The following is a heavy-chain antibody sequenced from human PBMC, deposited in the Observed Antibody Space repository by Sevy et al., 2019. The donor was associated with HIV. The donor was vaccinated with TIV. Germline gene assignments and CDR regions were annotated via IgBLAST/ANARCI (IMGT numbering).Heavy chain of an antibody. Sequence: GGSLRLSCAASGFTFSSYVMTWVRQAPGKGLEWVSTISGSGGTTYYADSVKGRFTISRDNSKNTLDLQINSLRAEDTAVYYCEGIAKAGRDYWGQGTLVTVSS. J-gene: IGHJ4*02. CDR3: EGIAKAGRDY. D-gene: IGHD6-13*01. V-gene: IGHV3-23*01. CDR1: GFTFSSYV. CDR2: ISGSGGTT.